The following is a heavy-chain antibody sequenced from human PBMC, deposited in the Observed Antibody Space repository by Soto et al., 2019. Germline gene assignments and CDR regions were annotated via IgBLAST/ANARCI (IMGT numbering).Heavy chain of an antibody. J-gene: IGHJ2*01. CDR1: GFIFSDYA. D-gene: IGHD3-16*01. CDR3: AKVAGGLGYFDL. CDR2: ISASGGNI. Sequence: EGQLVESGGGLARPGGSLRLSCVASGFIFSDYAMTWIRQAPGKGLEWVATISASGGNIEYTDSLKGRFTISRDNSKKTVYLQINGLTADDTAVHYCAKVAGGLGYFDLWGRGTLVTVSS. V-gene: IGHV3-23*04.